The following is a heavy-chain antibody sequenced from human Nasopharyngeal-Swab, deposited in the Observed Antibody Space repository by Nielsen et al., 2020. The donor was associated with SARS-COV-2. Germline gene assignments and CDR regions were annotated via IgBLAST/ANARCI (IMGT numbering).Heavy chain of an antibody. CDR2: ISPYNSNT. V-gene: IGHV1-18*01. Sequence: ASVKVSCKASGYTSISFGTNWVRQAPAQGLEWMGWISPYNSNTNYAQKLQGRVLMTTDSSTYTSYMELRSLRSDDTAVYYCARGQGSWTRNAFDIWGQGTMVTVSS. CDR3: ARGQGSWTRNAFDI. D-gene: IGHD3/OR15-3a*01. CDR1: GYTSISFG. J-gene: IGHJ3*02.